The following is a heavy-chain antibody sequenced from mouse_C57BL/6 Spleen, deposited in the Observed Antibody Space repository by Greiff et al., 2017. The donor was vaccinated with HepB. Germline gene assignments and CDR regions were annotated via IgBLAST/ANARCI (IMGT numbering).Heavy chain of an antibody. Sequence: EVKLQQSGPELVKPGASVKISCKASGYTFTDYYMNWVKQSHGKSLEWIGDINPNNGGTSYNQKFKGKATLTVDKSSSTAYMELRSLTSEDSAVYYCARGGPKTRYFDVWGTGTTVTVSS. CDR3: ARGGPKTRYFDV. CDR1: GYTFTDYY. V-gene: IGHV1-26*01. J-gene: IGHJ1*03. CDR2: INPNNGGT.